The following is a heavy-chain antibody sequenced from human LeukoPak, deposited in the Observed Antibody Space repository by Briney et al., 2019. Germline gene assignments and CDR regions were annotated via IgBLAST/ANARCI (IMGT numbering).Heavy chain of an antibody. J-gene: IGHJ4*02. CDR1: GVSISSSSYY. CDR3: AKTSAYIRSYDFDF. Sequence: SETLSLTCTVSGVSISSSSYYWGWIRQPPGKGLEWIGSIYYSGSTYYNPSLKSRVTISVDTSKNQFSLKLSSVTAADTAVYYCAKTSAYIRSYDFDFWGQGTLVTVSS. CDR2: IYYSGST. D-gene: IGHD4-17*01. V-gene: IGHV4-39*01.